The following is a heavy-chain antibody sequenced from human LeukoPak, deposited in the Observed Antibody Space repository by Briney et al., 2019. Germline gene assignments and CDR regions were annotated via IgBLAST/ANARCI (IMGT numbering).Heavy chain of an antibody. V-gene: IGHV3-21*06. CDR1: GFTFSDYT. CDR3: ARVLLGMSAFDL. CDR2: INSGNNHI. J-gene: IGHJ3*01. D-gene: IGHD3-9*01. Sequence: GGSLRLSCVASGFTFSDYTMHWVRQAPGKALEWVSSINSGNNHIYYTDSVKGRFTISRDNAKNSLFLQMNSLRADDTAVYSCARVLLGMSAFDLWGQGTMVSLSS.